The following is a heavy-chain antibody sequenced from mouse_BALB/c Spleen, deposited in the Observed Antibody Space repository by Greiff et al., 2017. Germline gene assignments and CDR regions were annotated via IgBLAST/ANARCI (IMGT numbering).Heavy chain of an antibody. CDR1: GYSITSDYA. CDR2: ISYSGST. CDR3: ARGRDYYGSSYGAWFAY. D-gene: IGHD1-1*01. V-gene: IGHV3-2*02. J-gene: IGHJ3*01. Sequence: EVKLVESGPGLVKPSQSLSLTCTVTGYSITSDYAWNWIRQFPGNKLEWMGYISYSGSTSYNPSLKSRISITRETSKNQFFLQLNSVTTEDTATYYCARGRDYYGSSYGAWFAYWGQGTLVTVSA.